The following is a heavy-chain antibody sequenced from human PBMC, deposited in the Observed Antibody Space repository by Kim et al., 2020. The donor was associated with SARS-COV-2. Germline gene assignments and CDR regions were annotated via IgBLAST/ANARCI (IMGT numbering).Heavy chain of an antibody. D-gene: IGHD6-13*01. Sequence: SETFYGASVKGHFTISRDNTKNSRYLQTNSLRAEDPAVYYCARGSGYHRYWGQGTLVTVSS. CDR3: ARGSGYHRY. CDR2: SET. J-gene: IGHJ4*02. V-gene: IGHV3-7*01.